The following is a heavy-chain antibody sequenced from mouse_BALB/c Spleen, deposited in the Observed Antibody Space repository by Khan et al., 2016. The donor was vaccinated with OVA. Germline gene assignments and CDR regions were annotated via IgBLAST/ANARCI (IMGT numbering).Heavy chain of an antibody. CDR1: GYTFTNYW. CDR2: IYPGGGYT. CDR3: ARWATWYFDV. D-gene: IGHD3-1*01. V-gene: IGHV1-63*02. J-gene: IGHJ1*01. Sequence: QVQLKESGAELVRPGTSVKISCKASGYTFTNYWLGWIKQRPGHGLEWIGDIYPGGGYTNYNEKFKGKATLTAGTSSSTAYMQLSGLTSEDSTVYCCARWATWYFDVWGAGTTVTVSS.